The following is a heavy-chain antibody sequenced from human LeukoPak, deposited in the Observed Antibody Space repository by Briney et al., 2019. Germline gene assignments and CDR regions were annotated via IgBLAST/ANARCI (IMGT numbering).Heavy chain of an antibody. CDR1: GGSISSYY. V-gene: IGHV4-4*07. J-gene: IGHJ3*02. CDR2: IYISGST. Sequence: SETLSLTCTVSGGSISSYYWSWIRQPAGKGLEWIGRIYISGSTNYNPSLKSRVTMSVDTSKNQFSLKLSSVTAADTAVYYCARDIYCSSISCYTHDAFDIWGQGTMVTVSS. CDR3: ARDIYCSSISCYTHDAFDI. D-gene: IGHD2-2*02.